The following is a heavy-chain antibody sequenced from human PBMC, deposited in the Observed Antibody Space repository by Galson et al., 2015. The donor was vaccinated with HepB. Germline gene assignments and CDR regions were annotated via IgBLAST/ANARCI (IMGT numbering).Heavy chain of an antibody. CDR2: INWNGGST. CDR1: GFTFDDYG. CDR3: ARDRSPGIAVAGMWDY. D-gene: IGHD6-19*01. Sequence: SLRLSCAASGFTFDDYGMSWVRQAPGKGLEWVSGINWNGGSTGYADSVKGRFTISRDNAKNSLYLQMNSLRAEDTALYYCARDRSPGIAVAGMWDYWGQGTLVTVSS. J-gene: IGHJ4*02. V-gene: IGHV3-20*04.